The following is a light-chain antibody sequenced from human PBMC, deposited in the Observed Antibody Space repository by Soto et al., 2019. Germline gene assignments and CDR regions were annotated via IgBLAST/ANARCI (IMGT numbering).Light chain of an antibody. V-gene: IGLV2-14*01. Sequence: QSALTQPASVSGWPGQSITIYCTGTSCHVGGSIYVSWYQLSPGKAPKLLIYDVDRPSGVSNRFSGSKSGNTASLTISGLQAEDESDYYCNSYTSSGTVVFGGGTKLTVL. CDR1: SCHVGGSIY. CDR2: DV. CDR3: NSYTSSGTVV. J-gene: IGLJ3*02.